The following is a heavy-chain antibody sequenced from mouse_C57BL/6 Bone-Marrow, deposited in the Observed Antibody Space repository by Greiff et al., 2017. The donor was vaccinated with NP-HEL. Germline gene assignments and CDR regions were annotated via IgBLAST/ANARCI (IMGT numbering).Heavy chain of an antibody. CDR1: GYSITSGYY. Sequence: EVKLMESGPGLVKPSQSLSLTCSVTGYSITSGYYWNWIRQFPGNKLEWMGYISYDGSNNYNPSLKNRISITRDTSKNQFFLKLNSVTTEDTATYYCALGYGLDYWGQGTTLTVSS. CDR2: ISYDGSN. V-gene: IGHV3-6*01. CDR3: ALGYGLDY. D-gene: IGHD1-1*02. J-gene: IGHJ2*01.